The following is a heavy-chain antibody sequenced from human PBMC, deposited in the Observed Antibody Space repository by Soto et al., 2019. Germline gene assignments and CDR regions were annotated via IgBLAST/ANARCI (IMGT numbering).Heavy chain of an antibody. J-gene: IGHJ6*03. V-gene: IGHV4-59*08. CDR3: ARTKVAAGDYYYYMDV. D-gene: IGHD6-13*01. Sequence: SETLSLTCTVSGASIRNYYWSWIRQPPGKGLEWIGYMYYSGSTNYNPSLKSRVTISVDTSKSQFSLKLSSVTATDTAVYYCARTKVAAGDYYYYMDVRGKGSTVTVSS. CDR2: MYYSGST. CDR1: GASIRNYY.